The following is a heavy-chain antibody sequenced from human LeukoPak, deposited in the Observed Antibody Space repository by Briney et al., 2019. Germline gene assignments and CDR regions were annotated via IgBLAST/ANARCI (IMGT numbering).Heavy chain of an antibody. J-gene: IGHJ4*02. CDR3: ARDSVVPAANADY. Sequence: ASVKVSCKASGCTLMSYGISWVRLAPGQGLEWMGWISAYSGNTNYAQKLQGRVTMTTDTSTSTAYVELRSLRTDDTAVYYCARDSVVPAANADYWGQGTMVTVSS. D-gene: IGHD2-2*01. CDR1: GCTLMSYG. CDR2: ISAYSGNT. V-gene: IGHV1-18*04.